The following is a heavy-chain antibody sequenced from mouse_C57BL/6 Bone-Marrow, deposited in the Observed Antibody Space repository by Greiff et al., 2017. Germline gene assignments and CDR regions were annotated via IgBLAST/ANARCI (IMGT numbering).Heavy chain of an antibody. D-gene: IGHD1-1*01. CDR2: IYPGDGDT. J-gene: IGHJ1*03. V-gene: IGHV1-80*01. Sequence: QVQLQQSGAELVKPGASVKISCKASGYAFSSYWMNWVKQRPGKGLEWIGQIYPGDGDTNYNGKFKGKATLTADKSSSTAYMQLSSLTSEESAVYFCARRGTTVVYWYFDVWGTGTTVTVSS. CDR1: GYAFSSYW. CDR3: ARRGTTVVYWYFDV.